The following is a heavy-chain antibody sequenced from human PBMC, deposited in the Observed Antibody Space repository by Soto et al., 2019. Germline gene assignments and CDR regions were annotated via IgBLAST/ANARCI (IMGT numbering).Heavy chain of an antibody. Sequence: EVQLLESGGDLVQPGGSLRLSCAASGFTFSSYAMSWVRQAPGKGLEWVSAISGSGGNTYYADSVQGRFTSSRDNSKNTLYLQMNSLRAEDTAVYYCAKGTVTTVVKWFDPWGQGTLVTVSS. J-gene: IGHJ5*02. V-gene: IGHV3-23*01. CDR1: GFTFSSYA. CDR2: ISGSGGNT. CDR3: AKGTVTTVVKWFDP. D-gene: IGHD4-17*01.